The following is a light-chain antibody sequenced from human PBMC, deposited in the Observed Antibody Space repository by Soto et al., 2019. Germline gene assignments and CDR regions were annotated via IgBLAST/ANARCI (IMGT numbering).Light chain of an antibody. V-gene: IGLV1-51*02. J-gene: IGLJ2*01. CDR1: DSNVGKNY. Sequence: QSVLTQPPSVSAAPGQTVTISCSGSDSNVGKNYVSWYQQFPGTAPKLLISKNDQRPSGIPDRFSGSRSATSAALGITGLQTADEADYYCETWDDSLNGVVFGGGTKLTVL. CDR2: KND. CDR3: ETWDDSLNGVV.